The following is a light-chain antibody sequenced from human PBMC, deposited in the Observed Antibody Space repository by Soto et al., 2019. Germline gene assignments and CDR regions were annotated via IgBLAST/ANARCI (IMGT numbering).Light chain of an antibody. CDR2: GAS. CDR3: QQYGSSPYT. J-gene: IGKJ2*01. V-gene: IGKV3-20*01. CDR1: QSVSSSY. Sequence: EIVLTQSPGTLSLSPGERATLSCRASQSVSSSYLAWNQQKPGQAPRLIIYGASIRATGIPDRFSGSGSGTDFTLTISRLEPEDFALYYCQQYGSSPYTFGQGTKLEIK.